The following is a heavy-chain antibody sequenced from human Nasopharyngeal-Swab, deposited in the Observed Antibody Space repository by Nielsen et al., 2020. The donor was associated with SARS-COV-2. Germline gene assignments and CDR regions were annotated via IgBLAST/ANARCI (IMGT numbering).Heavy chain of an antibody. D-gene: IGHD3-3*01. V-gene: IGHV3-11*04. J-gene: IGHJ6*02. CDR3: ARDGLDYDFWSAYFMDV. Sequence: GESLKISCVTSGFTFSDNYMSWIRQAPGKGLEWVSYITTSGSTKDYADSVKGRFTISRDNAKNSLYLQMNSLRAEDTAVYYCARDGLDYDFWSAYFMDVWGQGTTVTVSS. CDR1: GFTFSDNY. CDR2: ITTSGSTK.